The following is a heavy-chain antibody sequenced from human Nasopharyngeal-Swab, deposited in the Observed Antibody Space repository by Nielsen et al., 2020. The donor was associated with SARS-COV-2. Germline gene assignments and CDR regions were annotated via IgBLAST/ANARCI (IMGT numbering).Heavy chain of an antibody. Sequence: GGSLRLSCEASGFAFDDYAMHWVRQAPGKGLEWVSGISWNSGSIGYADSVKGRFTISRDNAKNSLYLQMNSLRAEDTALYYCAKDWGSSSGWYQSYYYYGMDVWGQGTTVTVSS. CDR3: AKDWGSSSGWYQSYYYYGMDV. CDR2: ISWNSGSI. CDR1: GFAFDDYA. D-gene: IGHD6-19*01. V-gene: IGHV3-9*01. J-gene: IGHJ6*02.